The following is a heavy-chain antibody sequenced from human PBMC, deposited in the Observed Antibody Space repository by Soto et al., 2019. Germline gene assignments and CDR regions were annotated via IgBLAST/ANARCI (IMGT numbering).Heavy chain of an antibody. V-gene: IGHV1-2*04. Sequence: ASVKVSCKASGYTFTGYYMRWVRQAPGQGLEWMGWINPNSGGTNYAQKFQGWVTMTRDTSISTAYMELSRLRSDDTAVYYCARREAAAGTGDYYYGMDVWGQGTTVTVSS. D-gene: IGHD6-13*01. J-gene: IGHJ6*02. CDR1: GYTFTGYY. CDR3: ARREAAAGTGDYYYGMDV. CDR2: INPNSGGT.